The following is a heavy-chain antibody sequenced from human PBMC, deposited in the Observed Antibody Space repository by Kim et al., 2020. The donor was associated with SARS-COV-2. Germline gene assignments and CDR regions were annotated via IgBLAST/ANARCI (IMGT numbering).Heavy chain of an antibody. J-gene: IGHJ6*03. CDR3: ARAGTSAFWSGFYYMDV. CDR2: IGTAGDT. V-gene: IGHV3-13*01. CDR1: GFTFSSYD. Sequence: GGSLRLSCAASGFTFSSYDMHWVRQATGKGLEWVSAIGTAGDTYYPGSVKGRFTISRENAKNSLYLQMNSLRAGDTAVYYCARAGTSAFWSGFYYMDVWGKGTTVTVSS. D-gene: IGHD3-3*01.